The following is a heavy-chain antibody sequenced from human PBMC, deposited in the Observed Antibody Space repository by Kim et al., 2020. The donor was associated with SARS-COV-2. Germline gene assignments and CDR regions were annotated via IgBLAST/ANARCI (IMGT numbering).Heavy chain of an antibody. V-gene: IGHV4-34*01. CDR3: ARGRSLDGCSGTSCPLLDY. CDR1: GESFSGYY. J-gene: IGHJ4*02. CDR2: INHSGST. Sequence: SETLSLTCAVYGESFSGYYWSWIRQPPGKGLEWIGEINHSGSTNYNPSLKSRVTISVDTSKNQFSLKLSSVTAADTAVYYCARGRSLDGCSGTSCPLLDYWGQGTLVTVSS. D-gene: IGHD2-2*01.